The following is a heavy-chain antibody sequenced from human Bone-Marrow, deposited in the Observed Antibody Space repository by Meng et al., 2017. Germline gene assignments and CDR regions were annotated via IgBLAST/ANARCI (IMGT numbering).Heavy chain of an antibody. V-gene: IGHV4-30-4*01. CDR1: GGSMSSGNYY. CDR3: ASFDHIPRRNYFDY. Sequence: QVQLQESGPGLVEPSQTLSLPCTASGGSMSSGNYYWSWIRQPPGKGLEWIGYIHHSGSAYYNPSLKSRVSISVDTSKNQFSLNLNSMTAADTAVYYCASFDHIPRRNYFDYWGQGTLVTVSS. J-gene: IGHJ4*02. CDR2: IHHSGSA. D-gene: IGHD2-21*01.